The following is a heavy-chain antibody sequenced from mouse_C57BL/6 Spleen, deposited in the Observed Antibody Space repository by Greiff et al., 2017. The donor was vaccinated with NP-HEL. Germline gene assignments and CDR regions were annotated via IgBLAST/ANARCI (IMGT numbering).Heavy chain of an antibody. J-gene: IGHJ2*01. CDR2: IDPENGDT. CDR3: TTRESNYVP. CDR1: GFNIKDDY. Sequence: EVQLQQSGAELVRPGASVKLSCTASGFNIKDDYMHWVKQRPEQGLEWIGWIDPENGDTEYASKFQGKATITADTSSNTAYLQLSSLTSEDTAVYYCTTRESNYVPWGQGTTLTVSS. V-gene: IGHV14-4*01. D-gene: IGHD2-5*01.